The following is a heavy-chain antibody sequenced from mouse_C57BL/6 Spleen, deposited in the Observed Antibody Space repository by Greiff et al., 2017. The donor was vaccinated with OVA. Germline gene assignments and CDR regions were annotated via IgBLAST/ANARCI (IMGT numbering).Heavy chain of an antibody. J-gene: IGHJ4*01. Sequence: EVMLVESGGGLVQPGGSLKLSCAASGFTFSDYYMYWVRQTPEKRLEWVAYISNGGGSTYYPDTVKGRFTISRDNAKNTLYLQMSRLKSEDTAMYYCARLYGYDVDYAMDYWGQGTSVTVSS. V-gene: IGHV5-12*01. CDR3: ARLYGYDVDYAMDY. D-gene: IGHD2-2*01. CDR2: ISNGGGST. CDR1: GFTFSDYY.